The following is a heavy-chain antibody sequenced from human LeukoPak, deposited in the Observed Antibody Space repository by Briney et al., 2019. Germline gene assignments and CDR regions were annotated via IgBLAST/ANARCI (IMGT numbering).Heavy chain of an antibody. J-gene: IGHJ4*02. CDR1: GFTFSSYA. V-gene: IGHV3-23*01. D-gene: IGHD1-7*01. CDR2: ISATGGST. CDR3: ASENFVN. Sequence: GGSLRLSCAASGFTFSSYAMTWVRQAPGTGLEWVSAISATGGSTYYADSVKGRFTISRDNSKNSLYLQMNSLRDEDTAVYYCASENFVNWGQGTLVTVSS.